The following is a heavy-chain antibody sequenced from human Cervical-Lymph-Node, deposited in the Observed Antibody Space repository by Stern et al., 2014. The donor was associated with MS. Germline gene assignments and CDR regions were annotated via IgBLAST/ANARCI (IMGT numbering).Heavy chain of an antibody. J-gene: IGHJ5*01. V-gene: IGHV1-8*02. Sequence: VQLVESGAEVRKPGASVKVSCKASGYTFTSDDINWVRQAPGQGLEWMGWMNPYSGDTGFAQKFQGRVTMTRDTSITTAFMELTNLRSDDTAVYYCTKAWDSWGPGTLIIVSS. CDR3: TKAWDS. CDR1: GYTFTSDD. CDR2: MNPYSGDT.